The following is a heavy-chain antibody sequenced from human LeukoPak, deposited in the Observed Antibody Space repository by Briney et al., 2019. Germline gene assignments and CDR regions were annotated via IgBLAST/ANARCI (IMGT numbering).Heavy chain of an antibody. Sequence: TGGSLRLSCAASGFTFNTYTMNWVRQAPGKGLEWVSSITASSTAIYSADSVKGRFTISRDNAKNFLYLQMNSLRAEDTAVYYCARTYYDILTGYNPYFDYWGQGILVTVSS. CDR2: ITASSTAI. CDR3: ARTYYDILTGYNPYFDY. J-gene: IGHJ4*02. V-gene: IGHV3-21*01. CDR1: GFTFNTYT. D-gene: IGHD3-9*01.